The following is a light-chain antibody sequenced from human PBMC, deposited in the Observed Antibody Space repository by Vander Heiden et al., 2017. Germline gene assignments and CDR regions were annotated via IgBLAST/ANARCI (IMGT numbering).Light chain of an antibody. CDR3: SQYTSSSTRV. CDR2: EVS. J-gene: IGLJ2*01. Sequence: QSALTQPASGSGSPGQSITIYCTGTSSDVGGYNYVSCYQQHPANAPKLMMYEVSSRPAGVSNRFSASKSGNTASLTISGLQAEDEGDYYCSQYTSSSTRVFGGGTKLTVL. CDR1: SSDVGGYNY. V-gene: IGLV2-14*01.